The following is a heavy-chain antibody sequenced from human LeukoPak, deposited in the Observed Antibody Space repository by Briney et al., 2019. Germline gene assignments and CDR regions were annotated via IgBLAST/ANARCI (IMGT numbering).Heavy chain of an antibody. V-gene: IGHV3-23*01. CDR3: AKDSARYFDPGSHAFDI. CDR2: ISGSGGST. Sequence: GGSLRLPCAASGFTLGSYAMSWVRQAPGKGLEWVSAISGSGGSTYYADSVKGRFTISRDNSKNTLYLQMNSLRAEDTAVYYCAKDSARYFDPGSHAFDIWGQGTMVTVSS. CDR1: GFTLGSYA. J-gene: IGHJ3*02. D-gene: IGHD3-9*01.